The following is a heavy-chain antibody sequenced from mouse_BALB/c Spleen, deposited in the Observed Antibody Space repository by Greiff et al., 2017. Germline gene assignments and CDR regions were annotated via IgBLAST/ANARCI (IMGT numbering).Heavy chain of an antibody. Sequence: EVMLVESGGGLVKPGGSLKLSCAASGFTFSSYTMSWVRQTPEKRLEWVATISSGGSYTYYQDSVKGRFTISRDNAKNTLYLQMSSLKSEDTAMYYCTRDGYDNAMDYWGQGTSVTVSS. CDR3: TRDGYDNAMDY. CDR2: ISSGGSYT. CDR1: GFTFSSYT. V-gene: IGHV5-6-4*01. D-gene: IGHD2-14*01. J-gene: IGHJ4*01.